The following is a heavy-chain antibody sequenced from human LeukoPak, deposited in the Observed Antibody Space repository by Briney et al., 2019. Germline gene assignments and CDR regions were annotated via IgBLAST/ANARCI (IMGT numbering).Heavy chain of an antibody. Sequence: ASVKVSCKASGYTLTELSMHWVRQAPGKGLEWMGGFDPEDGETIYAQKFQGRVTMTEDTSTDTAYMELSSLRSEDTAVYYCATSISGSYYEKPFDYWGQGTLVTVSS. CDR3: ATSISGSYYEKPFDY. J-gene: IGHJ4*02. D-gene: IGHD1-26*01. CDR1: GYTLTELS. V-gene: IGHV1-24*01. CDR2: FDPEDGET.